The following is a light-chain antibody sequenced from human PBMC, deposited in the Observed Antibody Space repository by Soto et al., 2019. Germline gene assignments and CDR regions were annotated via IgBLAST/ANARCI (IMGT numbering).Light chain of an antibody. J-gene: IGKJ4*01. CDR1: QTVSSSY. Sequence: EIVLTQSPGTLSLSPGERATLSCRASQTVSSSYLAWYQQKPGQAPRLLIYGASTRATGVPSKFSGSGSGTEFTLTINSLQPEDFATYYCQQYSSYPLTLGGGTKVDIK. CDR3: QQYSSYPLT. V-gene: IGKV3-20*01. CDR2: GAS.